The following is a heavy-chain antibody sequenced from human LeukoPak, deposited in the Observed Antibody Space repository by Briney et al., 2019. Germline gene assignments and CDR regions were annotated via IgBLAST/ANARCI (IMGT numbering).Heavy chain of an antibody. CDR3: AREGVANWFDP. CDR2: ISSSGSTI. CDR1: GFTFSSYE. D-gene: IGHD3-3*01. V-gene: IGHV3-48*03. J-gene: IGHJ5*02. Sequence: GGSLRLSCAASGFTFSSYEMNWARQAPGKGLEWVSYISSSGSTIYYADSVKGRFTISRDNAKNSLYLQMNSLRAEDTAVYYCAREGVANWFDPWGQGTLVTVSS.